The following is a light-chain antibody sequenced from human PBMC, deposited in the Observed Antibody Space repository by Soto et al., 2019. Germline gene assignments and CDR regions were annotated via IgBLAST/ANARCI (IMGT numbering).Light chain of an antibody. J-gene: IGKJ5*01. CDR1: QSVSSNY. Sequence: EIVLTQSPGTLSLSPAERATFSCRASQSVSSNYLAWSQQKPGQPPRLLIYGASSRATGIPDRFSGSGSGTDFTLTISRLEPEDFAVYYCQQYGNSPITFGQGTRLEIK. CDR3: QQYGNSPIT. CDR2: GAS. V-gene: IGKV3-20*01.